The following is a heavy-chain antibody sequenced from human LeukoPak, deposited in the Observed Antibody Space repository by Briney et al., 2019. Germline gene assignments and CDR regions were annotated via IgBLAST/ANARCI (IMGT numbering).Heavy chain of an antibody. V-gene: IGHV3-30*02. CDR3: ATGGRDYSDYSFASYCMDV. J-gene: IGHJ6*03. Sequence: SGGSLRLSCAASGFTLSVDVMQWVRQAPGKGLEWVASMRSDGSNKYYADSVKGRFTISRDNSKDTLYLQMNGLRAEDTAVYYCATGGRDYSDYSFASYCMDVWGKGTTVTVSS. CDR2: MRSDGSNK. CDR1: GFTLSVDV. D-gene: IGHD3-16*01.